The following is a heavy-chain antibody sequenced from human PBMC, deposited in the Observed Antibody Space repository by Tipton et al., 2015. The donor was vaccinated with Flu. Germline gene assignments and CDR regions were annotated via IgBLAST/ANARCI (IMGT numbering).Heavy chain of an antibody. CDR3: AREGSGWYRNWFDP. CDR2: IYYSGST. V-gene: IGHV4-59*01. D-gene: IGHD6-13*01. J-gene: IGHJ5*02. Sequence: TLSLTCTVSGGSISSYYWSGIRRPPGKGLEWIGYIYYSGSTNYNPSLKSRVTISVDTSKNQLSLMLSSVTAADTAVYYCAREGSGWYRNWFDPWGQGTLVTVAS. CDR1: GGSISSYY.